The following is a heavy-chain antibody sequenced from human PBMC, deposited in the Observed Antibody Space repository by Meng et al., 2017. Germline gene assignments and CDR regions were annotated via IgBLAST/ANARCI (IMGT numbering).Heavy chain of an antibody. CDR2: ITKDGSRK. Sequence: QVRWVESGGDVVPPGRPLTLSCAASGFIFSNYEMHWVRQAPGKGLEWVACITKDGSRKYYLGSVRGRFTISRDNSKNTLYLEMNSLRSEDTALYYCARDFDYWGQGTLVTVSS. CDR3: ARDFDY. CDR1: GFIFSNYE. V-gene: IGHV3-30*16. J-gene: IGHJ4*02.